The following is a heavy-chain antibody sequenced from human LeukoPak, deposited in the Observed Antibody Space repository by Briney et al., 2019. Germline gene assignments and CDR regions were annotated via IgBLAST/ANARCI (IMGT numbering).Heavy chain of an antibody. CDR3: AKDPNNYDLWGGDDAFDI. J-gene: IGHJ3*02. CDR2: ISSISKSI. D-gene: IGHD3-3*01. Sequence: GGSLRLSCAASGFTFSSYSINWVRQAPGKGLEWISYISSISKSIYYADSVKGRFTISRDNSKNTLYLQMNSLRAEDTAVYYCAKDPNNYDLWGGDDAFDIWGQGTMVTVSS. CDR1: GFTFSSYS. V-gene: IGHV3-48*01.